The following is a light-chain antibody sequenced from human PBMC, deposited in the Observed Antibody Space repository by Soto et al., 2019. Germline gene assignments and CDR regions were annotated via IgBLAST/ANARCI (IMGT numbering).Light chain of an antibody. V-gene: IGLV2-14*01. Sequence: QSALTQPASVSGSPGQSITISCTGTSGDIGDSNYVSWYQQFPDKAPQLIIYDVSDRPSGVSTRFSGSKSGNTPPLTSSRPQPEDEDDYYCTAYRTSICVFGTGTKLTVL. CDR1: SGDIGDSNY. J-gene: IGLJ1*01. CDR2: DVS. CDR3: TAYRTSICV.